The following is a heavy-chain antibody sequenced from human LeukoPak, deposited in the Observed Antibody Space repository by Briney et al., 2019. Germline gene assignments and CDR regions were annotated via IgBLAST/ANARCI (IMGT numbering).Heavy chain of an antibody. D-gene: IGHD6-19*01. CDR2: VNPNSGGT. CDR1: GYTFTGYY. Sequence: ASVKVSCKASGYTFTGYYMHWVRQAPGQGLEWMGWVNPNSGGTNYAQKFQGWVTMTRDTSISTAYMELSRLRSDDTAVYYCARGGLDTSIPFDYWGQGTLVSVSS. CDR3: ARGGLDTSIPFDY. V-gene: IGHV1-2*04. J-gene: IGHJ4*02.